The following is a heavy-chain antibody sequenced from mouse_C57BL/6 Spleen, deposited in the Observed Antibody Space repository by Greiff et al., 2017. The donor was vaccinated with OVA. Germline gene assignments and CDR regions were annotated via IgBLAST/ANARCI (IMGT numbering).Heavy chain of an antibody. CDR3: ARGYCLDY. J-gene: IGHJ2*01. D-gene: IGHD2-14*01. V-gene: IGHV1-72*01. CDR2: IDPNRGGT. CDR1: GYTFTSYW. Sequence: VQLQQPGAELVKPGASVKLSCKASGYTFTSYWMHWVKQRPGRGLEWIGRIDPNRGGTKYNEKLKSKATLTVDKPASTAYMHLSSQTSEESAVYYWARGYCLDYWGQGTTLTVSS.